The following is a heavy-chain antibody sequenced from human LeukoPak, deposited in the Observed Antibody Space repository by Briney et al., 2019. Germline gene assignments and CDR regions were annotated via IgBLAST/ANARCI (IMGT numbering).Heavy chain of an antibody. CDR3: ASSTGLITFGGVIVNKDGLNY. J-gene: IGHJ4*02. CDR2: IIPIFGTA. V-gene: IGHV1-69*05. CDR1: GGTFSSYA. Sequence: GSSVKVSCKASGGTFSSYAISWVRQAPGQGLEWMGGIIPIFGTANYAQKFQGRVTMTRDMSTSTVYMELSSLRSEDTAVYYCASSTGLITFGGVIVNKDGLNYWGQGTLVTVSS. D-gene: IGHD3-16*02.